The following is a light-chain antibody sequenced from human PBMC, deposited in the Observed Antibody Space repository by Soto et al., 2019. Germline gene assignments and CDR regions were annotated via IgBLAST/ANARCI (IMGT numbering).Light chain of an antibody. CDR2: DVS. CDR1: SGDVGGYDF. J-gene: IGLJ2*01. CDR3: CSYTSSGTLV. Sequence: QSVLTQSASVSGSPGQSITISCTGTSGDVGGYDFVSWYQQYPGKAPTLIIFDVSNRPSGVSDRFSGSKSGDTASLTIAGLQAEDEAEYFCCSYTSSGTLVFGGGTKVTVL. V-gene: IGLV2-14*03.